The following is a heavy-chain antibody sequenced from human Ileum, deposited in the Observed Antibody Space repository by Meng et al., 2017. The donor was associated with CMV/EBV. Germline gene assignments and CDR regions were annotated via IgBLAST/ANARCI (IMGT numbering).Heavy chain of an antibody. Sequence: QLAEHAPGLVNPAQTTSFTLIVSGGSITSGNYYWSWIRQPPGRGLEWIGYIYYSGSHYYKPSLKSRVTISLDTSKNQFSLNLRSVTATDSAVYYCVRQVVAASFDYWGQGALVTVSS. CDR2: IYYSGSH. D-gene: IGHD2-15*01. V-gene: IGHV4-30-4*08. CDR1: GGSITSGNYY. J-gene: IGHJ4*02. CDR3: VRQVVAASFDY.